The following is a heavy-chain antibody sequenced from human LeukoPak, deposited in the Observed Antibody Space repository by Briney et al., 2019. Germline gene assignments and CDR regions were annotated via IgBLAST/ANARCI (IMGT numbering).Heavy chain of an antibody. CDR2: IIPILGIT. CDR3: ARALWGDGYSYGYGDY. CDR1: GGTFSSYA. V-gene: IGHV1-69*04. D-gene: IGHD5-18*01. Sequence: SVKVSCKASGGTFSSYAISWVRQAPGQGLEWMGRIIPILGITNYAQKFQGRVTITADKSTTTAYMELSSLRFEDTAVYYCARALWGDGYSYGYGDYWGQGTLVTVSS. J-gene: IGHJ4*02.